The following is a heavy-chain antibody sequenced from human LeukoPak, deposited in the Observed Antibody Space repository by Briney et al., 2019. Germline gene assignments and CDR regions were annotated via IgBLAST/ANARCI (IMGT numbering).Heavy chain of an antibody. J-gene: IGHJ4*02. CDR2: IGGSGGST. CDR3: AKDASYYPRYFDY. Sequence: GGSLRLSCAASGLTFSRYAMTWVRQAPGKGLEWVSAIGGSGGSTYYADSVKGRFTISRDNSRNTLYLQMNSLRAEDTTVYYCAKDASYYPRYFDYWGQGTLVTVSS. V-gene: IGHV3-23*01. CDR1: GLTFSRYA. D-gene: IGHD3-10*01.